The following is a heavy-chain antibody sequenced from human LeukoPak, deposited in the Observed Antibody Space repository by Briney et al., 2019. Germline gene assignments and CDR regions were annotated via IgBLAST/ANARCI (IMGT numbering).Heavy chain of an antibody. Sequence: PGGSLRLSCAASGFTFSSYGMHWVRQAPGKGLEWVAVISYDGSNKYYVDSVMGRVTISRDNSKNTLYLQMNSLRAEDTAVYYYAKEPYTYGSNWYFDLWGRGTLVTVSS. CDR2: ISYDGSNK. V-gene: IGHV3-30*18. J-gene: IGHJ2*01. CDR3: AKEPYTYGSNWYFDL. D-gene: IGHD5-18*01. CDR1: GFTFSSYG.